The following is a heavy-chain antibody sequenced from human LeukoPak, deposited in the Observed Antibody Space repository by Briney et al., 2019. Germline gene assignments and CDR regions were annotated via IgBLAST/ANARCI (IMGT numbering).Heavy chain of an antibody. CDR1: GFTFSSYS. Sequence: GGSLRLSCAASGFTFSSYSMNWVRQAPGKGLEWVSSISSSSSYIYYAGSVKGRFTISRDNAKNSLYLQMNSLRAGDTAVYYCARDRELIDYWGQGTLVTVSS. D-gene: IGHD3-10*01. V-gene: IGHV3-21*01. CDR3: ARDRELIDY. CDR2: ISSSSSYI. J-gene: IGHJ4*02.